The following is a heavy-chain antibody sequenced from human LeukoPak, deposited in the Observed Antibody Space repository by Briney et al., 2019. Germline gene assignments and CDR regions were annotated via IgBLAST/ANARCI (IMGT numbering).Heavy chain of an antibody. CDR3: ARESFEGRGDY. D-gene: IGHD3-10*01. J-gene: IGHJ4*02. CDR1: GGSISGYY. V-gene: IGHV4-59*12. CDR2: IYYSGST. Sequence: PSETLSLTCTVSGGSISGYYWSWIRQSPGKGLEWIGYIYYSGSTNYNPSLKSRVTMSVDTSKNQFSLKLSSVTAADTAVYYCARESFEGRGDYWGQGTLVTVSS.